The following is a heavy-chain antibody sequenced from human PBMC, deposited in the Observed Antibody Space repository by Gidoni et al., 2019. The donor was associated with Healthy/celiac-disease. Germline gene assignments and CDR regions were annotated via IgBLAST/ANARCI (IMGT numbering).Heavy chain of an antibody. CDR1: GITFSSYA. CDR3: ARGQLIFVVVTYGMDV. V-gene: IGHV3-30-3*01. CDR2: ISYDGSNK. D-gene: IGHD3-3*01. J-gene: IGHJ6*02. Sequence: QVQLVESGGGVVQPGRSLRLSGAASGITFSSYAITWVRQAPGKGLEWVAVISYDGSNKYYAHSVNGRFTISRDNSKNTLYLQINTLSAEDTPVYYFARGQLIFVVVTYGMDVWGQGTTVTVSS.